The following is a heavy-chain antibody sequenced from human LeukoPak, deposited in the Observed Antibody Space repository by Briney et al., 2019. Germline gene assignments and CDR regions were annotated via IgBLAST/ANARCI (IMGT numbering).Heavy chain of an antibody. CDR3: ARVENINKYYFYVMDV. Sequence: ASVKVSCKASDYIFSDYGITWVRQAPGQGLEWMGWISAHNGNRDYAQKFQGRVTMTTDASTRTAYMELRSLRSDDTAVYFCARVENINKYYFYVMDVWGQGTTVTVSS. CDR2: ISAHNGNR. V-gene: IGHV1-18*01. J-gene: IGHJ6*02. D-gene: IGHD3-3*01. CDR1: DYIFSDYG.